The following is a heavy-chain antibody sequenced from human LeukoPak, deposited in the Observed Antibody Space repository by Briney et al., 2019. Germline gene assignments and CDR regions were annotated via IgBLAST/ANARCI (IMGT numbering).Heavy chain of an antibody. V-gene: IGHV3-23*01. CDR3: AKVGYCSSTSCYERRHDAFDI. J-gene: IGHJ3*02. CDR2: ISGSGGST. CDR1: GFPFSSYA. Sequence: GGSLRLSCAACGFPFSSYAMSWVRQAPGKGLEWVSAISGSGGSTYYADSVKGRFTISRDNSKTTLYLQMNSLRAEDTAVYYCAKVGYCSSTSCYERRHDAFDICGQGTMVTVSS. D-gene: IGHD2-2*01.